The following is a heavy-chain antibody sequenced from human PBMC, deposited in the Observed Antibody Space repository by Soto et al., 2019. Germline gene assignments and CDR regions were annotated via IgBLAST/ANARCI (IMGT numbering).Heavy chain of an antibody. Sequence: EVHLLESGGGLVQRGGSLRLSCTASGFTFSDYAMTWVRQAPGKGLEWVSTISGGSSVTYYGDSVKGRFTISRDNAKKTLFLQLNRLSPEDTATYYCAKVLSKNYYYPFDFWGQGTQVTVSS. CDR1: GFTFSDYA. CDR2: ISGGSSVT. J-gene: IGHJ4*02. V-gene: IGHV3-23*01. D-gene: IGHD3-10*01. CDR3: AKVLSKNYYYPFDF.